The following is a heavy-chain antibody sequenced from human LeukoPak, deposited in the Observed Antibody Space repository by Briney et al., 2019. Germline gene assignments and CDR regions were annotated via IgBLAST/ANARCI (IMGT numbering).Heavy chain of an antibody. CDR1: GFTFSSYA. V-gene: IGHV3-23*01. D-gene: IGHD3-10*01. CDR2: ISGSGGST. CDR3: ARDQNVLLWFGSLVEPPNFDY. Sequence: GGSLRLSCAASGFTFSSYAMSWVHQAPGKGLEWVSAISGSGGSTYYADSVKGRFTISRDNSKNTLYLQMNSLRAEDTAVYYCARDQNVLLWFGSLVEPPNFDYWGQGTLVTVSS. J-gene: IGHJ4*02.